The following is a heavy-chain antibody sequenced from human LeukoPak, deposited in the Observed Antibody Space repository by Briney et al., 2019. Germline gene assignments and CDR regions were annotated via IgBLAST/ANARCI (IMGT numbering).Heavy chain of an antibody. CDR1: GYTFTVYN. V-gene: IGHV1-2*02. Sequence: GASVKVSCKVSGYTFTVYNMHWVRQAPGQGLEWLGWINPNSGGTNYAQNFQGRVTMTRDTSISTAYMELSRLRSDDTAVYYCARDQGHGGNSWDYWGQGTLVTVSS. J-gene: IGHJ4*02. CDR3: ARDQGHGGNSWDY. CDR2: INPNSGGT. D-gene: IGHD4-23*01.